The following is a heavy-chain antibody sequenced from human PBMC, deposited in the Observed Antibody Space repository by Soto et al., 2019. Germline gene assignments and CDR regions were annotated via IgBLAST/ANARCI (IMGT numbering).Heavy chain of an antibody. D-gene: IGHD2-8*01. J-gene: IGHJ3*02. V-gene: IGHV1-24*01. CDR1: GYTLTELS. CDR3: ATDLMSMRAFDI. Sequence: ASVKVSCKVSGYTLTELSMHWVRQAPGKGLEWMGGFDPEDGETIYAQKFQGRVTMTEDTSTDTAYMELSSLRSEDTAVYYCATDLMSMRAFDIWGQGTMVNVS. CDR2: FDPEDGET.